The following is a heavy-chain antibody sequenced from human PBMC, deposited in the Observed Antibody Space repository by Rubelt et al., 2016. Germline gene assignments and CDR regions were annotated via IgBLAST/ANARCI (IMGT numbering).Heavy chain of an antibody. CDR2: IYYSGST. CDR3: ARDPYDFWSGYSYWYFNL. CDR1: GGSISSYY. Sequence: QVQLQESGPGLVKPSETLSLTCTVSGGSISSYYWSWIRQPPGKGLEWIAYIYYSGSTYYNPSLKSRVSMSIDTSKNQFSLKLSSVTAADTAVYYCARDPYDFWSGYSYWYFNLWGRGTLVTVSS. J-gene: IGHJ2*01. D-gene: IGHD3-3*01. V-gene: IGHV4-59*12.